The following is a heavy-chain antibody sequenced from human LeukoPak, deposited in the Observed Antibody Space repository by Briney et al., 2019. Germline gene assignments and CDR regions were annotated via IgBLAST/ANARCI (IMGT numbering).Heavy chain of an antibody. J-gene: IGHJ6*02. V-gene: IGHV3-7*04. Sequence: GGSLRLSCAASGFTFSSYWMSWVRQAPGKGLEWVANIKQDGSEKYYVDSVKGRSTISRDNAKNSLYLQMNSLRAEDTAVYYCARDRIYSYGSYYYYYGMDVWGQGTTVTVSS. D-gene: IGHD5-18*01. CDR1: GFTFSSYW. CDR2: IKQDGSEK. CDR3: ARDRIYSYGSYYYYYGMDV.